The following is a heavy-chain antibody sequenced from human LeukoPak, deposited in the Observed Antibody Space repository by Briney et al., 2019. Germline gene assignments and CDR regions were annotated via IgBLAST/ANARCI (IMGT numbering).Heavy chain of an antibody. CDR2: IYHSGST. V-gene: IGHV4-59*01. CDR3: ARGGGYASPIGY. J-gene: IGHJ4*02. D-gene: IGHD5-12*01. Sequence: SETLSLTCTLSGGSISTYYWSWVRQPPGKGLEWIGYIYHSGSTNYNPSLKSRVTISVDTSKNQFSPKLSSVTAADTAVYYCARGGGYASPIGYWGQGALVTVSS. CDR1: GGSISTYY.